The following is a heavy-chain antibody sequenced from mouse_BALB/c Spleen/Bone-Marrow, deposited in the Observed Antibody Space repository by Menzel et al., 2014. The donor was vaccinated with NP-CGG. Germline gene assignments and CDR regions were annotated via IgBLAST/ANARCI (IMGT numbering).Heavy chain of an antibody. CDR2: IDPSDDYI. CDR1: GYTFTSYW. J-gene: IGHJ1*01. CDR3: ARSRLLYDYWYYDV. Sequence: QVQHQQSGDELVTPGASVKLSCKASGYTFTSYWMNWVMQRPGQGLEWIGEIDPSDDYINYNQKVKGKGTLTVDKSSSTAYMQLNSLISEDSAVYYCARSRLLYDYWYYDVLCAGTTVTVSS. V-gene: IGHV1-69*02. D-gene: IGHD2-3*01.